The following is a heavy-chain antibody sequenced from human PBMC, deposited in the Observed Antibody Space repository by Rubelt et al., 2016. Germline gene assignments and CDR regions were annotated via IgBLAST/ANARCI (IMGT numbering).Heavy chain of an antibody. D-gene: IGHD2-8*01. CDR3: ARDSSVLQYAVDY. V-gene: IGHV3-11*01. J-gene: IGHJ4*02. Sequence: EGLKWVSYISSGSNTIYYADSVKGRFTISRDNAKNSLYLQMNSLRAEDTAVYYCARDSSVLQYAVDYWGQGVLVTVSS. CDR2: ISSGSNTI.